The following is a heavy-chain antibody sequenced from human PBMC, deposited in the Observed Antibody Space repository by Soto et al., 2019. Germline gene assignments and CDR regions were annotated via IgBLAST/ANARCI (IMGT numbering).Heavy chain of an antibody. CDR3: ANSGGYYYYYYMDV. CDR2: ISGSGGST. V-gene: IGHV3-23*01. D-gene: IGHD3-10*01. J-gene: IGHJ6*03. CDR1: GFTFSNYA. Sequence: GGSLRLSCAASGFTFSNYAMSWVRQAPGKGLEWVSAISGSGGSTYYADSVKGRFTISRDNSKNTLYLQMNSLGAEDTAVYYCANSGGYYYYYYMDVWGKGTTVTVSS.